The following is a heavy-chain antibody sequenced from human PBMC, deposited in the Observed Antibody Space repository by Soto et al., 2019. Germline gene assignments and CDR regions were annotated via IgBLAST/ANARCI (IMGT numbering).Heavy chain of an antibody. D-gene: IGHD3-22*01. CDR2: IYYSGST. V-gene: IGHV4-61*01. J-gene: IGHJ4*02. Sequence: QVQLQESGPGLVKPSETLSLTCTVSGGSVSSGSYYWGWIRQPPGKGLVWSGYIYYSGSTNYNPSLTSRVTISVDTSKNQFSLKLSSVTAADTAVYYCARDRGYYDSSGYHSFDYWGQGTLVTVSS. CDR1: GGSVSSGSYY. CDR3: ARDRGYYDSSGYHSFDY.